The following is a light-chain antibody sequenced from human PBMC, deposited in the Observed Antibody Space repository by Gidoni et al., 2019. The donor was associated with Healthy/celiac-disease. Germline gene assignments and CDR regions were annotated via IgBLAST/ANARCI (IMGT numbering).Light chain of an antibody. Sequence: SYELTQPPSVSVSPGQTARITCSGDALPKQYAYWYQQKPGQAPVLVIYKDSERPSGIPERFSGSSSGTTVTLTISGVQAEDEADYYCQSADSRGTFVFGGGTKLTVL. CDR3: QSADSRGTFV. J-gene: IGLJ2*01. CDR2: KDS. CDR1: ALPKQY. V-gene: IGLV3-25*02.